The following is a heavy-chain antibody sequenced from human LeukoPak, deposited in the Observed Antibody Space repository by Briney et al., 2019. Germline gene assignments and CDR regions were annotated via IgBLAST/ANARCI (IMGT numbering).Heavy chain of an antibody. D-gene: IGHD5-18*01. V-gene: IGHV3-53*03. CDR1: GFTVSSNQ. CDR3: ARGGYGSHYYYYYYMDV. J-gene: IGHJ6*03. Sequence: PGGSLRLSCAASGFTVSSNQMTWVRQSPGRGLEWLSSSYSAGATYYADSVKGRFTISRDNAKNTLYLQMNSLRAEDTAVYYCARGGYGSHYYYYYYMDVWGKGTTVTVSS. CDR2: SYSAGAT.